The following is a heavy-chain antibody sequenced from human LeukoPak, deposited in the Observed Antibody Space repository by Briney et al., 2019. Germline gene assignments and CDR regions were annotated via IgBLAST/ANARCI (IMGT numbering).Heavy chain of an antibody. Sequence: GGSLRLSCTTSGFIFGDYNMNWVRQAPGKGLEWVGYIRAKIHDGTTDFAASVKGRFTISRDDSKSIAYLQMTSLKSEDTAVYYCSRGQKDPYGPEFDYWGQGSLVTVSS. J-gene: IGHJ4*02. V-gene: IGHV3-49*04. CDR1: GFIFGDYN. D-gene: IGHD3-10*01. CDR3: SRGQKDPYGPEFDY. CDR2: IRAKIHDGTT.